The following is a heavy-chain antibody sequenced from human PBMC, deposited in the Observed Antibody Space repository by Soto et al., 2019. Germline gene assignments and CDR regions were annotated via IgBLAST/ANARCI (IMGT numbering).Heavy chain of an antibody. J-gene: IGHJ5*02. D-gene: IGHD3-3*01. Sequence: QVQLQQWGAGLLKPSETLSLTCAVYGGSFSGYYWSWIRQPPGKGLESIGEINDSGRTNYNPSLKSRVTISVETSKNQSSLMLRSVTAEETAVYYCGSEIGFWANFGVVMGFVPWGQGTLVTVSS. V-gene: IGHV4-34*01. CDR2: INDSGRT. CDR3: GSEIGFWANFGVVMGFVP. CDR1: GGSFSGYY.